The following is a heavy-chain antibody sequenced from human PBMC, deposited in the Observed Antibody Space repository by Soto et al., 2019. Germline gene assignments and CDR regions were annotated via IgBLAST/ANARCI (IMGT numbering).Heavy chain of an antibody. V-gene: IGHV4-59*01. CDR3: ARDHSTDYYFDY. CDR2: IYYSGST. CDR1: GGSISSYY. D-gene: IGHD6-13*01. J-gene: IGHJ4*02. Sequence: SETLSLTCTVSGGSISSYYWSWIRQPPGKGLEWIGYIYYSGSTNYNPSLKSRVTISVDTSKNQFSLKLSSVTAADTAVYYCARDHSTDYYFDYWGQGTLVTVSS.